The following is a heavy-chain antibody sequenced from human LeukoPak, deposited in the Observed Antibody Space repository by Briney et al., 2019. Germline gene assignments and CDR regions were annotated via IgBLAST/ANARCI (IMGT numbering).Heavy chain of an antibody. CDR3: ARDNGGGLREFDY. J-gene: IGHJ4*02. CDR1: GFLFYDYA. Sequence: GGSLRLSCAASGFLFYDYAMHWVRRAPGKGLEWVSYISRRSETIYYADSVRGRFVISRDNANNSLYLQMNILRAEDTAIYYCARDNGGGLREFDYWGQGTLVTVSS. V-gene: IGHV3-48*04. D-gene: IGHD2-8*01. CDR2: ISRRSETI.